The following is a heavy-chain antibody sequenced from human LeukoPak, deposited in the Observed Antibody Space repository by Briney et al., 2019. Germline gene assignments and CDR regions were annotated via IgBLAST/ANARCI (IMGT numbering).Heavy chain of an antibody. CDR3: ARNYYDSSGYYPYAFDI. D-gene: IGHD3-22*01. CDR2: INPNSGGT. CDR1: GYTFTGYY. J-gene: IGHJ3*02. V-gene: IGHV1-2*02. Sequence: ASVKVSRKASGYTFTGYYMHWVRQAPGQGLEWMGWINPNSGGTNYAQKFQGRVTMTRDTSISTAYMELSRLRSDDTAVYYCARNYYDSSGYYPYAFDIWGQGTMVTVSS.